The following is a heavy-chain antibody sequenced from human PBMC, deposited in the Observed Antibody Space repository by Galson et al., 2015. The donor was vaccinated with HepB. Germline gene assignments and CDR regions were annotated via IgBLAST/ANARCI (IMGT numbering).Heavy chain of an antibody. Sequence: SVKVSCKASGGTFSSYAISWVRQAPGQGLEWMGGIIPIFGTANYAQKFQGRVTITADESTSTAYMELSSLRSEDTAVYYCARDPPSITGTPPPGPGDAFDIWGQGTMVTVSS. D-gene: IGHD1-7*01. CDR2: IIPIFGTA. V-gene: IGHV1-69*13. CDR3: ARDPPSITGTPPPGPGDAFDI. CDR1: GGTFSSYA. J-gene: IGHJ3*02.